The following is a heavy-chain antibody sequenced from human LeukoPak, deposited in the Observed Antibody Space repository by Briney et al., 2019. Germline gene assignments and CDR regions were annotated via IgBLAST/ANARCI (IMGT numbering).Heavy chain of an antibody. D-gene: IGHD6-19*01. CDR2: ISSNGGST. V-gene: IGHV3-64D*06. J-gene: IGHJ3*02. CDR3: VKDIIGYSSGWTAFDI. Sequence: GGSLRLSCSASGFTFSSYAMHWVRQAPGKGLEYVSAISSNGGSTYYADSVKGRFTISRDNSKNTLYLQMSSLRAGDTAVYYCVKDIIGYSSGWTAFDIWGQGTMVTVSS. CDR1: GFTFSSYA.